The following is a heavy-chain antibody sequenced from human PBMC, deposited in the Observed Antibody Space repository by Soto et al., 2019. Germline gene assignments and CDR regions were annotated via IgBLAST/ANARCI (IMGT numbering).Heavy chain of an antibody. Sequence: PSETLSLTCTVSGGSISSSNSYWGWIRQPPGKGLEWLGVVYYSGITYSNSSLKTRVTISADTSRNQFSVKLRSVPAADTAVYHCASASGAHHYAMDARGQGTTVTASS. CDR1: GGSISSSNSY. CDR2: VYYSGIT. V-gene: IGHV4-39*01. CDR3: ASASGAHHYAMDA. J-gene: IGHJ6*02. D-gene: IGHD2-8*02.